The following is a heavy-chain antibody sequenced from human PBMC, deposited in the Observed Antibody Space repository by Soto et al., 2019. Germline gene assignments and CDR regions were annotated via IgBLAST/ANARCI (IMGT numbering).Heavy chain of an antibody. V-gene: IGHV4-39*07. CDR2: INHSGST. Sequence: SETLSLTCTVSGGSISSGGYYWSWTRQPPGKGLEWIGEINHSGSTNYNPSLKSRVTISVDTSKNQFSLKLSSVTAADTAVYYCARGRKQQLVKERGSTYYFDYWGQGTLVTVSS. CDR3: ARGRKQQLVKERGSTYYFDY. J-gene: IGHJ4*02. CDR1: GGSISSGGYY. D-gene: IGHD6-13*01.